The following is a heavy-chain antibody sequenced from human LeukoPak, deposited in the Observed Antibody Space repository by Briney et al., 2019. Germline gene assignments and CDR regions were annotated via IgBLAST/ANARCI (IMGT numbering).Heavy chain of an antibody. Sequence: ASVKVSCKASGYTFTGYFMHWVRQAPGQGLEWMGWINPNSGGTNYAQKFQGRVTMTRDTSISTAYMELSRLRSDDTAVYYCASSIVYCSSSSCYFNWGQGTLVTVSS. J-gene: IGHJ4*02. D-gene: IGHD2-2*01. CDR2: INPNSGGT. CDR1: GYTFTGYF. CDR3: ASSIVYCSSSSCYFN. V-gene: IGHV1-2*02.